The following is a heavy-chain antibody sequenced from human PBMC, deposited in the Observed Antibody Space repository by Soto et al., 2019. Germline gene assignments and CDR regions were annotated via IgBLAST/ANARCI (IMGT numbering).Heavy chain of an antibody. CDR2: ISYDGSNK. CDR3: AKDVGAGYFDY. J-gene: IGHJ4*02. V-gene: IGHV3-30*18. CDR1: GFTFSRYG. Sequence: GESLKISCAASGFTFSRYGMHWVRQAPGKGLEWVAIISYDGSNKYYADSVKGRFTISRDNSKKRLYLQMNSLRAEDTAVYYCAKDVGAGYFDYWGQGTLVTVSS. D-gene: IGHD1-26*01.